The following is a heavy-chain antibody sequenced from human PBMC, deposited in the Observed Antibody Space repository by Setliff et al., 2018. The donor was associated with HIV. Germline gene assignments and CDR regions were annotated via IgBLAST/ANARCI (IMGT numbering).Heavy chain of an antibody. J-gene: IGHJ4*02. CDR2: IDHSGKT. V-gene: IGHV4-38-2*02. D-gene: IGHD6-25*01. CDR3: VRDAVDSAGDY. CDR1: GYSISSGYY. Sequence: SETLSLTCTVSGYSISSGYYWGWIRQPPGKGPEWIGSIDHSGKTFYKSSLRSRVTISVDTSKNTFSLRLTSMTAADTAVYYCVRDAVDSAGDYWGQGKVVTVSS.